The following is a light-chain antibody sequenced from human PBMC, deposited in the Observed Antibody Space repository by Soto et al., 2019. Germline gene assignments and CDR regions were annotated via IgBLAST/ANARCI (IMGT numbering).Light chain of an antibody. Sequence: DIQMTQSPSSLSASVGDRVTITCRASQGISNYLAWYQQKPGKVPKLLIYAASTLQSGVPSRFSGSGSGTDFTLTISSLQPEDVATYYRQKYNSAPPLTFGGGTKVDIK. J-gene: IGKJ4*01. V-gene: IGKV1-27*01. CDR1: QGISNY. CDR2: AAS. CDR3: QKYNSAPPLT.